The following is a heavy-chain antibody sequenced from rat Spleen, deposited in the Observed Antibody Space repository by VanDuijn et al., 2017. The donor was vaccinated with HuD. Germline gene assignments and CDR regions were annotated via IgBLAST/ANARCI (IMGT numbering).Heavy chain of an antibody. D-gene: IGHD2-5*01. Sequence: EVQLVESGGGQVQPGRSLKLSCAASGFTFSNYGMAWVRQAPTKGLDWVATISYDGSTTYYRDSVKGRFTISRDNGKTTLYLEMDSLRSEDMATYYCVRQGYLRDWYFDFWGPGTMVTVSS. J-gene: IGHJ1*01. V-gene: IGHV5-29*01. CDR3: VRQGYLRDWYFDF. CDR2: ISYDGSTT. CDR1: GFTFSNYG.